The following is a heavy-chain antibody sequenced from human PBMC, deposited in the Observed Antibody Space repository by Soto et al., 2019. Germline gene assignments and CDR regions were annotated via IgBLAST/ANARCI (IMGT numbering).Heavy chain of an antibody. V-gene: IGHV4-31*03. CDR1: GGSISSGGYY. CDR2: IYHSGST. J-gene: IGHJ5*02. D-gene: IGHD6-25*01. CDR3: AREAAGILNWFDP. Sequence: QVQLQESGPGLVKPSQTLSLTCTVSGGSISSGGYYWSWIRQHPGKGLEWTGYIYHSGSTYYNPSLKSRVTISVDTSKNQFSLKVSSVTAADTAVYYCAREAAGILNWFDPWGQGTLVTVSS.